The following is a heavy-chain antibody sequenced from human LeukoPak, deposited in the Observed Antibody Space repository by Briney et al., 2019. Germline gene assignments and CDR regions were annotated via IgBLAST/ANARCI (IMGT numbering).Heavy chain of an antibody. D-gene: IGHD6-19*01. V-gene: IGHV4-34*01. Sequence: SETLSLTCAVYGGSFSGYYWSWIRQPPGKGLEWLGEINHSGSTNYNPSLKSRVTISVDTSKNQFSLKLSSVTAADTAVYYCARRRVSGYSSGWYSGPEDYWGQGILVTVSS. CDR1: GGSFSGYY. J-gene: IGHJ4*02. CDR2: INHSGST. CDR3: ARRRVSGYSSGWYSGPEDY.